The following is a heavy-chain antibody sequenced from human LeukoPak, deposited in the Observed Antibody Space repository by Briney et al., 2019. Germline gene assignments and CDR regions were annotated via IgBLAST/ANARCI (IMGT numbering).Heavy chain of an antibody. Sequence: ASVKVSCKASGYTFTSYGLSWVRQAPGQGLEWMGWISAYNGNTNYAQKLQGRVTMTTDTSTSTAYMELRSLRSDDTAVYYCATSPTMERNWFDPWGQGTLVTVSS. V-gene: IGHV1-18*01. J-gene: IGHJ5*02. CDR1: GYTFTSYG. D-gene: IGHD3-10*01. CDR3: ATSPTMERNWFDP. CDR2: ISAYNGNT.